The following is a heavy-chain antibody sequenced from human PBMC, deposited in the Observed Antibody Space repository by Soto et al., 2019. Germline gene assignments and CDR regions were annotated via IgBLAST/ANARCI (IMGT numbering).Heavy chain of an antibody. V-gene: IGHV5-51*03. CDR2: IYPGDSDT. D-gene: IGHD3-10*01. J-gene: IGHJ5*02. CDR1: GYSFTSYW. CDR3: ASWGYGSGSYYNERAFDP. Sequence: EVQLVQSGAEVKKPGESLKISCKGSGYSFTSYWIGWVRQMPGKGLEWMGIIYPGDSDTRYSPSFQGQVTISADKSISTAYLQWSSLKASDTAMYYCASWGYGSGSYYNERAFDPWGQGTLVTVSS.